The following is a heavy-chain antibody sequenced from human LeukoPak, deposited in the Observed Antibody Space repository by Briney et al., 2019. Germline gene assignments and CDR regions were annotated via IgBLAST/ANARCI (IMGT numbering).Heavy chain of an antibody. CDR1: GFTFSSYG. Sequence: GGSLRLSCAASGFTFSSYGMHWVRQAPGKGLEWVANIKQDGSEKYYVDSVKGRFTISRDNAKNSLYLQMNSLRAEDTAVYYCARVGSSWARDYWGQGTLVTVSS. CDR3: ARVGSSWARDY. D-gene: IGHD6-13*01. J-gene: IGHJ4*02. V-gene: IGHV3-7*01. CDR2: IKQDGSEK.